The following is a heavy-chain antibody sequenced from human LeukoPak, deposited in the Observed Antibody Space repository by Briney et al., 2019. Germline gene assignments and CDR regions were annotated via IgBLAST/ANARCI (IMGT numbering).Heavy chain of an antibody. CDR1: GFNFSDYY. Sequence: GGSLRLSFAASGFNFSDYYMSWIRQSPGKGLEWISYISSSGSSLYYVDSVRGRFTISRDNAKNSLYLQMNSLRAEDTALYYCVKGAGYYYDSRFDYWGQGTLVTVSS. CDR3: VKGAGYYYDSRFDY. J-gene: IGHJ4*02. V-gene: IGHV3-11*01. CDR2: ISSSGSSL. D-gene: IGHD3-22*01.